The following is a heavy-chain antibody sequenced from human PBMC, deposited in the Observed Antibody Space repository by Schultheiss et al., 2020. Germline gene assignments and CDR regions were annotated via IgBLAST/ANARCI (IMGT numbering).Heavy chain of an antibody. Sequence: SETLSLTCAVSGGSISSSNWWSWVRQPPGKGLEWIGEIYHSGSTYYNPSLKSRVTISVDTSKNQFSLKLSPVTAADTAVYYCARRRGAFDYWGQGTLVTVSS. CDR3: ARRRGAFDY. CDR1: GGSISSSNW. V-gene: IGHV4-4*02. CDR2: IYHSGST. J-gene: IGHJ4*02.